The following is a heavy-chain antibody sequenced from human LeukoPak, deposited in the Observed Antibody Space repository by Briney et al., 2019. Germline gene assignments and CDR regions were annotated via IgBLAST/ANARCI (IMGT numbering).Heavy chain of an antibody. Sequence: PSETLSLTCTVSGGSISNYYWSWIRQLPGKGLEWIGYIYYSGGSYYNPSLKSRVSISVDTSKNQFSLKLSSVTAADTAVYYCAGYYGDYSNWFDPWGQGTLVTVSS. CDR2: IYYSGGS. CDR1: GGSISNYY. V-gene: IGHV4-59*06. CDR3: AGYYGDYSNWFDP. D-gene: IGHD4-17*01. J-gene: IGHJ5*02.